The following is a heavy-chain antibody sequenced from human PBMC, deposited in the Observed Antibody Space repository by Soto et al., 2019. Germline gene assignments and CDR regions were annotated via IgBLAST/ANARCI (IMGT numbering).Heavy chain of an antibody. CDR2: INPSSGST. J-gene: IGHJ4*02. D-gene: IGHD2-2*01. Sequence: ASVKVSCKASGYTFTSYYMHWLRQAPGQGLEWMGIINPSSGSTSYAQKIQGRVTMTRDTSTSTVYMELSSLRSEDTAVYYCARAGLGIVVVPAGKDHCDYWGQGTLVTVSS. V-gene: IGHV1-46*01. CDR3: ARAGLGIVVVPAGKDHCDY. CDR1: GYTFTSYY.